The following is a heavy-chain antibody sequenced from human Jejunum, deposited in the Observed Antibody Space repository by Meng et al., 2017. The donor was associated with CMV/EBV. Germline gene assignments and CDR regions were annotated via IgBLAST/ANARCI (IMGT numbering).Heavy chain of an antibody. CDR2: INPNTGGT. D-gene: IGHD2-21*02. Sequence: GSCKASGYTFCAYDMHWVRQDPGQGREGKGWINPNTGGTKNAEKLQGRVTMTRDTSINTAYREVTGLRSDDTAGYYCAKDTLHDYWGQGTLVTVSS. V-gene: IGHV1-2*02. CDR1: GYTFCAYD. CDR3: AKDTLHDY. J-gene: IGHJ4*02.